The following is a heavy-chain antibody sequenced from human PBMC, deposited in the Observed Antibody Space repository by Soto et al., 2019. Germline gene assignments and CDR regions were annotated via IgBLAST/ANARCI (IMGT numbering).Heavy chain of an antibody. V-gene: IGHV3-74*01. D-gene: IGHD5-12*01. CDR1: GFTLSSYW. Sequence: EVQLVESGVGLVQPGGSLRLSCAASGFTLSSYWMHWGRQAPGKGLVWISRVNIDGSSTSYADSVKGRFTISRDNAKNTLYLQVNSLRAEDTAVYYCARSRDGYNFVGDCWGQGTLVTVSS. CDR3: ARSRDGYNFVGDC. J-gene: IGHJ4*02. CDR2: VNIDGSST.